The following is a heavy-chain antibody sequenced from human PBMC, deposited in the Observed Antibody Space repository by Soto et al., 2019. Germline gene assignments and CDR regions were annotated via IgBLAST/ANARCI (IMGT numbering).Heavy chain of an antibody. CDR2: IIPIFGTA. D-gene: IGHD5-18*01. CDR1: GGTFSSYA. V-gene: IGHV1-69*12. Sequence: QVQLVQSGAEVKKPGSSVKVSCKASGGTFSSYAISWVRQAPGQGLEWMGGIIPIFGTANYAQKFQGRVTINADESTIPAYMELSSLRSEDTAVYYCAGDRGYSRIWAFDILVQGTMVTVSS. J-gene: IGHJ3*02. CDR3: AGDRGYSRIWAFDI.